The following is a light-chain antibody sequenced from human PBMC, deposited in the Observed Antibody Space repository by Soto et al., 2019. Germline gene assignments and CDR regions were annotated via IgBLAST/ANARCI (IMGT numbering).Light chain of an antibody. J-gene: IGKJ1*01. CDR2: GVS. CDR1: QSVGSIY. Sequence: EIVLTQSPGTLSLSPGERATLSCRASQSVGSIYLAWYQQKPGQAPRLLIYGVSNRATGIPERFSGSGSGTDFTLTISRLEAEDFAVSECQHYAGSPPWTFGQGTKVEIK. CDR3: QHYAGSPPWT. V-gene: IGKV3-20*01.